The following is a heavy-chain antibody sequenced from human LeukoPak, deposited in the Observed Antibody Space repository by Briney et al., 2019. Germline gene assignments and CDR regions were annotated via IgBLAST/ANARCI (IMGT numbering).Heavy chain of an antibody. V-gene: IGHV3-30*18. CDR1: GFSFSYYG. J-gene: IGHJ4*02. CDR2: ISFDGSIT. CDR3: AKESSSRGWYFEH. Sequence: GGSLRLSCAASGFSFSYYGMHWVRQAPGKGLEWVSFISFDGSITYNADSVKGRLTISRDNSKNTVYLQMNRLRAEDTAVYFCAKESSSRGWYFEHWGQGTLVTVSS. D-gene: IGHD6-19*01.